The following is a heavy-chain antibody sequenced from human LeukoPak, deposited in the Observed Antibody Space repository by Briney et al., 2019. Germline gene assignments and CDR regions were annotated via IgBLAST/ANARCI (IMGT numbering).Heavy chain of an antibody. CDR3: ARGYTSGDFDY. V-gene: IGHV3-33*01. D-gene: IGHD6-19*01. Sequence: GRSLRHSCAASGFSRHGMHWVGQAPAECLEGVAVIWYDESNKYYADSVKGRFTISRDNSKNTLYLQMNSLRAEDTAVYFCARGYTSGDFDYWGQGTLVIVSS. J-gene: IGHJ4*02. CDR2: IWYDESNK. CDR1: GFSRHG.